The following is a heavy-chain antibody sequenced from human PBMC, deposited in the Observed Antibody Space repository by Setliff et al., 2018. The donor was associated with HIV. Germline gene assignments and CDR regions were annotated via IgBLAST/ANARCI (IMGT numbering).Heavy chain of an antibody. CDR2: IVPVFGRT. J-gene: IGHJ4*02. Sequence: GASVKVSCKASGGTLNSETLSWVRQAPGKGLEWMGGIVPVFGRTNYAQKFQGRVTITADESTSTVYMELSGLRSDDTAVYYCATLIHIPQPLDYWGQGTLVTLSS. V-gene: IGHV1-69*13. CDR1: GGTLNSET. CDR3: ATLIHIPQPLDY.